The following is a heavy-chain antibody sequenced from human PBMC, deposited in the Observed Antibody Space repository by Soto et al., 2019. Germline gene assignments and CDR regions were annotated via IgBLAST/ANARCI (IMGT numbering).Heavy chain of an antibody. V-gene: IGHV3-21*01. CDR2: ISSSSSYI. J-gene: IGHJ6*02. D-gene: IGHD3-22*01. CDR1: GFTFSSYS. Sequence: GGSLRLSCAAYGFTFSSYSMNWVRQAPGKGLEWVSSISSSSSYIYYADSVKGRFTISRDNAKNSLYLQMNSLRAEDTAVYYCARAGGNYYDSSGYYDYYYGMDVWGQGTTVTVSS. CDR3: ARAGGNYYDSSGYYDYYYGMDV.